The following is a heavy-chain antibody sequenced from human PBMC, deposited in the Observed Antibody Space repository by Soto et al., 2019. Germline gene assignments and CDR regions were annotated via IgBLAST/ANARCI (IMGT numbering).Heavy chain of an antibody. J-gene: IGHJ4*02. V-gene: IGHV3-21*01. CDR3: ARGFFSSGWFYFDY. CDR1: GFTFSSYS. Sequence: PGGSLRLSCAASGFTFSSYSMNWVRQAPGKGLEWVSSISSSSSYIYYADSVKGRFTISRDNAKNSLYLQMNSLRAEDTAVYYCARGFFSSGWFYFDYWGQGTLVTVSS. D-gene: IGHD6-19*01. CDR2: ISSSSSYI.